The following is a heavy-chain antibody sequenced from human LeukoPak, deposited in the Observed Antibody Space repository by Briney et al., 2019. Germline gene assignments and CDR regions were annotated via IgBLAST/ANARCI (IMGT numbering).Heavy chain of an antibody. CDR1: GFTFSNYW. CDR3: VRDGGVSGYDLLDY. Sequence: GGSLRLSCAASGFTFSNYWMTWVRQAPGKGLEWVAHINQDGSEEHYMDSVKARFTISRDDAKNSLSLQMNSLRAEDTAVYYCVRDGGVSGYDLLDYWGQGTLVTVSS. V-gene: IGHV3-7*01. D-gene: IGHD5-12*01. CDR2: INQDGSEE. J-gene: IGHJ4*02.